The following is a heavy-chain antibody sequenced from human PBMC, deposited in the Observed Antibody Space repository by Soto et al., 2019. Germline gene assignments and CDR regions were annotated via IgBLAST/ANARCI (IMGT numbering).Heavy chain of an antibody. CDR2: IYYSGTT. V-gene: IGHV4-39*01. CDR3: GINVGARLWYFDY. Sequence: PSETLSLTCTVSGDSIRSGSYHWAWIRQSPGKGLEWIASIYYSGTTYYTPSLKSRVTISVDSSRNQLSVNLGSVTDEDTAEYFCGINVGARLWYFDYWGQGTPVTVS. CDR1: GDSIRSGSYH. D-gene: IGHD1-20*01. J-gene: IGHJ4*02.